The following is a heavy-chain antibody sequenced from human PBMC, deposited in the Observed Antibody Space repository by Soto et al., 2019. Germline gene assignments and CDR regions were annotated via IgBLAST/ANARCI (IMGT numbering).Heavy chain of an antibody. D-gene: IGHD5-12*01. CDR2: INSDGSST. CDR3: AREGGYDSYYGMDV. Sequence: GGSLRLSCAACGFTFSSYWMHWVRQAPGKGLVWVSRINSDGSSTSYADSVKGRFTISRDNAKNTLYLQMNSLRAEDTAVYYCAREGGYDSYYGMDVWGQGTTVTVSS. CDR1: GFTFSSYW. V-gene: IGHV3-74*01. J-gene: IGHJ6*02.